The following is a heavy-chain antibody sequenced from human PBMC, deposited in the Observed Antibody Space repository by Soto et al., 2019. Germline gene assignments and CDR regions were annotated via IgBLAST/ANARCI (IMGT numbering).Heavy chain of an antibody. Sequence: QVQLQQLGAGLLKPSETLSLSCAVYGASFSGYYWKWIRQSPGKGLEWIGEINQSGSTNYSPSLKTRVTVSVDTSKKQISLRLSSVTAADTAVYYCARRFSGTGRYFDYWGQGTLVTVSS. D-gene: IGHD1-1*01. J-gene: IGHJ4*02. CDR3: ARRFSGTGRYFDY. CDR2: INQSGST. CDR1: GASFSGYY. V-gene: IGHV4-34*02.